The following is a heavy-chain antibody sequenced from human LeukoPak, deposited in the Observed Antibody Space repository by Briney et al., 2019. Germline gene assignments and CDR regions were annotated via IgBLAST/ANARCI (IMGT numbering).Heavy chain of an antibody. D-gene: IGHD5-18*01. CDR3: ARARGYSSSFDY. CDR2: IYYSGST. V-gene: IGHV4-59*12. Sequence: SETLSLTCTVSGGSISSYYWSWIRQPPGKGLEWIGYIYYSGSTNYNPSLKSRVTISVDTSKNQFSLKLSSVTAADTAVYYCARARGYSSSFDYWGQGTLVTVSS. J-gene: IGHJ4*02. CDR1: GGSISSYY.